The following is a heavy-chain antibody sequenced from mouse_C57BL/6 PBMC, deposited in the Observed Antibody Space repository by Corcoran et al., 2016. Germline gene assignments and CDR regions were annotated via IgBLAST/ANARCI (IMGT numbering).Heavy chain of an antibody. CDR1: GYTFTTYG. J-gene: IGHJ4*01. V-gene: IGHV9-3*01. D-gene: IGHD3-2*02. Sequence: QIQLVQSGPELKKPGETVKISCKASGYTFTTYGMSWVKQAPGKGLKWMGWINTYSGVPTYADDFKGRFAFSLENSASTAYLQINNLKNEDTATDFWAREDSSAYAMDYWGQGTSVTVAS. CDR3: AREDSSAYAMDY. CDR2: INTYSGVP.